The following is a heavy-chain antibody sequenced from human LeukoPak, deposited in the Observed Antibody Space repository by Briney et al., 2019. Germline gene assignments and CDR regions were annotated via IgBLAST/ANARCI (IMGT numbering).Heavy chain of an antibody. D-gene: IGHD2-2*02. CDR3: ARDLGPTIRSGNWFDP. V-gene: IGHV1-69*05. J-gene: IGHJ5*02. Sequence: SVKVSCKASGGTFSSYAISWVRQAPGQGLEWMGGIIPIFGTANYAQKFQGRVTITTDESTSTAYMELSSLRSEDTAVYYCARDLGPTIRSGNWFDPWGQGTLVTVSS. CDR2: IIPIFGTA. CDR1: GGTFSSYA.